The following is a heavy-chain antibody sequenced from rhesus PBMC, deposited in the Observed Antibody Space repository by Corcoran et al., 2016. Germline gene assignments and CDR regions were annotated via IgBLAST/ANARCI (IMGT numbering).Heavy chain of an antibody. CDR3: VRVYYSGTYPYYFDY. D-gene: IGHD3-16*01. V-gene: IGHV4S7*01. J-gene: IGHJ4*01. Sequence: QVQLQESGPGLLKPSETLSLTCAVSGGSISGGYGWGWIRQPPGKGLEWIGSIYTIRGNPYYNPSLKSRGTISTDTSKNQFSLKLRSVTAADTAVYFCVRVYYSGTYPYYFDYWGQGVLVTVSS. CDR1: GGSISGGYG. CDR2: IYTIRGNP.